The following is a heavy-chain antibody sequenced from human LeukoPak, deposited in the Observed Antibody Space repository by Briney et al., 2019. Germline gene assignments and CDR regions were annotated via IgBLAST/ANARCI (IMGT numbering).Heavy chain of an antibody. CDR3: ARDSAGDAFDI. V-gene: IGHV3-21*01. CDR2: ISSSSSYI. Sequence: GGSLRLSCAASGFTFSSYSMNWVRQAPGKGLEWVSSISSSSSYIYYADSVKGQFTISRDNAKNSLYLQMNSLRAEDTAVYYCARDSAGDAFDIWGQGTMVTVSS. CDR1: GFTFSSYS. D-gene: IGHD6-13*01. J-gene: IGHJ3*02.